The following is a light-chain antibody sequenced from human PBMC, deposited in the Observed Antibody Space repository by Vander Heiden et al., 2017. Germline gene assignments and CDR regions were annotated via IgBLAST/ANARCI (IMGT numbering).Light chain of an antibody. CDR2: RKN. J-gene: IGLJ3*02. CDR3: AAWDDSLSGWL. Sequence: HSVLTQPPSASGTPGPRVTLSCSGSSSNIGGNYVYWYQQFPGRAPKILIYRKNQRPSGVPDRFSGSKSDTSASLAISGLRSEDEADYYCAAWDDSLSGWLFGGGTKLTVL. V-gene: IGLV1-47*01. CDR1: SSNIGGNY.